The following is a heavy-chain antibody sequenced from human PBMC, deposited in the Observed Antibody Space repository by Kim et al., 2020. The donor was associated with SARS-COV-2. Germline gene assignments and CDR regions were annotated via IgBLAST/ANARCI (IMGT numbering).Heavy chain of an antibody. D-gene: IGHD3-10*01. CDR3: ARRITMVRGVRGLVGMDV. J-gene: IGHJ6*02. CDR1: GFTFSSYW. V-gene: IGHV3-74*01. Sequence: GGSLRLSCAASGFTFSSYWMHWVRQAPGKGLVWVSRINSDGSSTSYADSVKGRFTISRDNAKNTLYLQMNSLRAEDTAVYYCARRITMVRGVRGLVGMDVWGQGTTVTVSS. CDR2: INSDGSST.